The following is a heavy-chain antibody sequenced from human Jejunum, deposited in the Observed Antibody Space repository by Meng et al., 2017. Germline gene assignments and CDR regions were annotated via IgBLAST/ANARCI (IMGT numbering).Heavy chain of an antibody. CDR3: ARDTAGFGP. CDR2: IFYSGTT. CDR1: GASISTAGYY. D-gene: IGHD6-13*01. J-gene: IGHJ5*02. Sequence: RLRLQLTCRGLVKPSGSRPISCAVSGASISTAGYYWGWIRQSPGKGLEWIGSIFYSGTTSYNPSLKSRVTISIATSKNQFSLKMNSVTAADTAVYYCARDTAGFGPWGQGTLVTVAS. V-gene: IGHV4-39*06.